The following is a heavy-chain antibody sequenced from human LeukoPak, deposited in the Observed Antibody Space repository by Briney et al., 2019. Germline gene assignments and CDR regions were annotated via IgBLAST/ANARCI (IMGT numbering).Heavy chain of an antibody. D-gene: IGHD3-10*01. Sequence: PSETLSLTCSVSGGSISSSGSCWAWIRQPPGKGLQWIASLYYGGSTYYNPSLKSRVTISVDTSKNQFSLKLSSVTAADTAVFYRARCTYDYDSGTYYFYNWFDPWGQGTLVTVSS. CDR3: ARCTYDYDSGTYYFYNWFDP. J-gene: IGHJ5*02. CDR2: LYYGGST. V-gene: IGHV4-39*01. CDR1: GGSISSSGSC.